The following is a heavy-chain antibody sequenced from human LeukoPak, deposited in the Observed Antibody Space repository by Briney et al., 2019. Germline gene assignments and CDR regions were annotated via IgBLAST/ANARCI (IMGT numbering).Heavy chain of an antibody. V-gene: IGHV3-23*01. CDR1: GFTFSSYA. CDR2: ITGSGGST. Sequence: GGSLRLSCAASGFTFSSYAMRWVRQAPGKGLEWVSAITGSGGSTYYADSVKGRFTISRDNAKNSLYLQMSSLRAEDTAVYYCARVITIVDDFWSGYRSDPLDYWGQGTLVTVSS. CDR3: ARVITIVDDFWSGYRSDPLDY. D-gene: IGHD3-3*01. J-gene: IGHJ4*02.